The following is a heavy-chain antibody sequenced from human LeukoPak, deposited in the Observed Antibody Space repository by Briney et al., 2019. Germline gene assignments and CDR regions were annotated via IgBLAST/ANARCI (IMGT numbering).Heavy chain of an antibody. CDR3: TTDLGLTMIRGVFVS. Sequence: GGALRLSYVASGFTFTNAWMSWVRQAPGKGRQWVGRIKSSADAATTDYAAPVKDRFIISRDDSQDTLFLQMNYLETEDRAVYYCTTDLGLTMIRGVFVSWGQGTLVTVSS. D-gene: IGHD3-10*01. V-gene: IGHV3-15*01. CDR2: IKSSADAATT. CDR1: GFTFTNAW. J-gene: IGHJ4*02.